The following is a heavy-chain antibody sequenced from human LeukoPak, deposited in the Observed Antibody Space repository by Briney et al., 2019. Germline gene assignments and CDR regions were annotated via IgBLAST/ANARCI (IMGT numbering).Heavy chain of an antibody. J-gene: IGHJ4*02. CDR1: GFTFSNYA. CDR2: ISGSGGST. CDR3: AKDKNTGRSASDY. V-gene: IGHV3-23*01. Sequence: GGSLRRSCAASGFTFSNYAMSWVRQAPGMGLEWVSTISGSGGSTYYADSVKGRFAISRDSSQNTLYLQMNSLGAEDTAVYYCAKDKNTGRSASDYWGQGILVTVSS. D-gene: IGHD1-1*01.